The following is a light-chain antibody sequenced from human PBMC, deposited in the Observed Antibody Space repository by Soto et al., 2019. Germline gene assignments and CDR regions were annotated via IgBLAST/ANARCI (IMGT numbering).Light chain of an antibody. CDR2: GTS. V-gene: IGKV3-20*01. Sequence: EIVLTQSPATLSLSPGETATLSCRASQSVTSNYLAWYQQKPGQAPRLLMYGTSSRATGIPDRFSGSGSGTDFTLTISSLEPEDFAVYSCHQYGSSPRGTFGQGTKVDIK. J-gene: IGKJ1*01. CDR1: QSVTSNY. CDR3: HQYGSSPRGT.